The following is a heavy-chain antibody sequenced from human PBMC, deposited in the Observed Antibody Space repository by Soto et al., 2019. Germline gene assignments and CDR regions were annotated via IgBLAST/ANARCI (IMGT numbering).Heavy chain of an antibody. CDR1: GGSISSGGYY. J-gene: IGHJ3*02. CDR3: ARFASHAGKYYDFWSGSPAPAGAFDI. CDR2: IYYSGST. D-gene: IGHD3-3*01. V-gene: IGHV4-31*03. Sequence: SETLSLTCTVSGGSISSGGYYWSWIRQHPGKGLEWIGYIYYSGSTYYNPSLKSRVTISVDTSKNQFSLKLSSVTAADTAVYYCARFASHAGKYYDFWSGSPAPAGAFDIWGQGTRVTVSS.